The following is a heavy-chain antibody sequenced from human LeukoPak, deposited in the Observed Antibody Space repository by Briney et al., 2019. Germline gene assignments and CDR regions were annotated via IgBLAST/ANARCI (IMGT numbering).Heavy chain of an antibody. Sequence: GGSLRLSCAASGFTFSDYTMNWVRLAPGKGLEWVSSISGSSNYIYYADSVKGRFTISRGNAKNSLYLQMNSLRVEDTAVYYCVRDRGTYRPIDYWGQGTLVTVSS. CDR1: GFTFSDYT. J-gene: IGHJ4*02. V-gene: IGHV3-21*01. CDR3: VRDRGTYRPIDY. D-gene: IGHD1-26*01. CDR2: ISGSSNYI.